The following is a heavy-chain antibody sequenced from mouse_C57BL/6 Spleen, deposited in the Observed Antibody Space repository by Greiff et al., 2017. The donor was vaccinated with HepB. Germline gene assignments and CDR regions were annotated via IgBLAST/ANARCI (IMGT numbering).Heavy chain of an antibody. CDR1: GYTFTSYW. Sequence: QVQLQQPGAELVRPGSSVKLSCKASGYTFTSYWMHWVKQRPIQGLEWIGNIEPSDSETHYNQKFKDKATLTVDKSSSTAYMQLSSLTSEDSAVYSGARDASYGSSDDGYFEVWGTGTTVTVSS. CDR2: IEPSDSET. CDR3: ARDASYGSSDDGYFEV. V-gene: IGHV1-52*01. D-gene: IGHD1-1*01. J-gene: IGHJ1*03.